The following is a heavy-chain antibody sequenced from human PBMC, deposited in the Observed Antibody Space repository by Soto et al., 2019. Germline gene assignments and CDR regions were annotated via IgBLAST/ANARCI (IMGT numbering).Heavy chain of an antibody. Sequence: SETLSLTCTVSGGSISSSSYYWGWIRQPPGKGLEWIGSIYYSGSTYYNPSLKSRVTISVDTSKNQFSLKLSSVTAADTAVYYCARRVRVYDFWSGYDPNFDYWGQGTLVTVSS. J-gene: IGHJ4*02. V-gene: IGHV4-39*01. CDR3: ARRVRVYDFWSGYDPNFDY. CDR1: GGSISSSSYY. D-gene: IGHD3-3*01. CDR2: IYYSGST.